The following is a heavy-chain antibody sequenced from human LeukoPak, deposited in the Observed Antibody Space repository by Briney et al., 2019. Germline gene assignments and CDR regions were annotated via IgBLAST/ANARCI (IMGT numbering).Heavy chain of an antibody. CDR2: ISSSSSYI. J-gene: IGHJ6*02. CDR3: AREGPMYYYDSSDYYGMDV. CDR1: GFTFSSYG. V-gene: IGHV3-21*01. D-gene: IGHD3-22*01. Sequence: GGSLRLSCAASGFTFSSYGMHWVRQAPGKGLEWVSSISSSSSYIYYADSVKGRFTISRDNAKNSLYLQMNSLRAEDTAVYYCAREGPMYYYDSSDYYGMDVWGQGTTVTVSS.